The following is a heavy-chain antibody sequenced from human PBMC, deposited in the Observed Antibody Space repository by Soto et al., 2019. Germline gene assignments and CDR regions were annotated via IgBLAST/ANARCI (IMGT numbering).Heavy chain of an antibody. CDR3: AKDTSRVGSTRGPFDC. Sequence: QVQLVESGGGVVQPGRSLRLSCAASGFTFSDYGMHWVRQAPGKGLEWLAVISYDGSIKYYADSVKGRFTISRDNSTNTMYLQMSSLRTEATAVYSCAKDTSRVGSTRGPFDCWGQGTLVTVSS. D-gene: IGHD1-26*01. V-gene: IGHV3-30*18. CDR2: ISYDGSIK. J-gene: IGHJ4*02. CDR1: GFTFSDYG.